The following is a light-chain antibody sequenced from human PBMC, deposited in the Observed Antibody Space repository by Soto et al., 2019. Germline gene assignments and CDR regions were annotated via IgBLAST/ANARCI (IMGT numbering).Light chain of an antibody. CDR3: QKYNSAPLT. CDR1: QGVSNY. CDR2: AAS. Sequence: DFQMSQCSSSLYAYVGDRVTITCRASQGVSNYVAWYQRQPGKVPKLLSYAASTVQSGAPSRFSGSGSGTDFTLTISSMQPEDVANYYCQKYNSAPLTLGGGTKVDIK. J-gene: IGKJ4*01. V-gene: IGKV1-27*01.